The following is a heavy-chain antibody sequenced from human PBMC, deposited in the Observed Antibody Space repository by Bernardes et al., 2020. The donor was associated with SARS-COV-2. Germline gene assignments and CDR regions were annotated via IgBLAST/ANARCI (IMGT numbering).Heavy chain of an antibody. CDR1: GFTFSSYE. J-gene: IGHJ4*02. D-gene: IGHD1-26*01. V-gene: IGHV3-48*03. CDR3: TRGTSQYSGSYDSH. CDR2: ISSSSSVI. Sequence: GGSLRLSCATSGFTFSSYEMKWVRQAPGKGLEWVSYISSSSSVIYYADSVKGRFTISRDNAKNSLYLQMNSLRAEDTAVYYCTRGTSQYSGSYDSHWGQGTLVTVSS.